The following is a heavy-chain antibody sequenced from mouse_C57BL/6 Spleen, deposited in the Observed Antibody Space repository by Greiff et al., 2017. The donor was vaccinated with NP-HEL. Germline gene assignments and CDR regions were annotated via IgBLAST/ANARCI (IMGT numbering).Heavy chain of an antibody. J-gene: IGHJ4*01. Sequence: VQLQQSGPELVKPGASVKISCKASGYSFTDYNMNWVKQRNGKSLEWIGVINPNYGTTSYNQKFKGKATLTVDQSSSTAYMQLNSLTSEDSAVYYCARGDYGSSYYYAMDYWGQGTSVTVSS. D-gene: IGHD1-1*01. CDR2: INPNYGTT. CDR3: ARGDYGSSYYYAMDY. V-gene: IGHV1-39*01. CDR1: GYSFTDYN.